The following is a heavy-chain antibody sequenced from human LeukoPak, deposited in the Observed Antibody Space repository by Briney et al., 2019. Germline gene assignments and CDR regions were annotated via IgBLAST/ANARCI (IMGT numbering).Heavy chain of an antibody. V-gene: IGHV4-39*07. D-gene: IGHD3-10*01. J-gene: IGHJ4*02. CDR3: ARVLDYYGSGTRDFDY. CDR1: GDSFSSRSHY. CDR2: ISYTGET. Sequence: PSETLSLTCSVSGDSFSSRSHYWSWIRQPPGMGLEWIGSISYTGETYHNPSLRSRLIISRDVSRNQFSLKLTSVTAADTAVYYCARVLDYYGSGTRDFDYWGQGILVTVSS.